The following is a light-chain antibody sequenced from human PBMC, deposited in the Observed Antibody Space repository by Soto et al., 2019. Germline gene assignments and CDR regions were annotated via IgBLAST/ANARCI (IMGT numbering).Light chain of an antibody. CDR3: CSYTIRNNLI. CDR1: NSDVGAYNY. V-gene: IGLV2-11*01. J-gene: IGLJ2*01. CDR2: DVS. Sequence: QSVLTQPRSVSGSPGQSVTTSCTGTNSDVGAYNYVSWYQQHPGKAPKLMLYDVSRRPSGVPDRFSGSKSGNTASLTISGLQAEDEADYYCCSYTIRNNLIFGGGTKVTVL.